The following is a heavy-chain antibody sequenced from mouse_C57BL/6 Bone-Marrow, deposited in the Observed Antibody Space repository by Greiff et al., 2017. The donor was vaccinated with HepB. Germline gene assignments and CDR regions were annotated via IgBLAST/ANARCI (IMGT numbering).Heavy chain of an antibody. Sequence: VQLQQSGTVLARPGASVKMSCKTSGYTFTSYWMHWVKQRPGQGLEWIGAIYPGNSDTSYNQKFKGKAKLTAVTSASTAYKEISSLTNEDSAVYYCTRDGYDKDYAMDYWGQGTSVTVSS. V-gene: IGHV1-5*01. D-gene: IGHD2-2*01. CDR2: IYPGNSDT. CDR3: TRDGYDKDYAMDY. J-gene: IGHJ4*01. CDR1: GYTFTSYW.